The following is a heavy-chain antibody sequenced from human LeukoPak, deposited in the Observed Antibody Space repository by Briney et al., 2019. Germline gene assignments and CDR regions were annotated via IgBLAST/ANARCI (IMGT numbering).Heavy chain of an antibody. D-gene: IGHD6-6*01. CDR1: GGSISSYY. Sequence: SETLSLTCTVSGGSISSYYWSWIRQPPGKGLEWIGYIYYSGSTNYNPSLKSRVTISVDTSKNQFSLKLSSVTAADTAVYYCARAEYSSSSLFDYWGQGTLVTVSS. J-gene: IGHJ4*02. V-gene: IGHV4-59*01. CDR3: ARAEYSSSSLFDY. CDR2: IYYSGST.